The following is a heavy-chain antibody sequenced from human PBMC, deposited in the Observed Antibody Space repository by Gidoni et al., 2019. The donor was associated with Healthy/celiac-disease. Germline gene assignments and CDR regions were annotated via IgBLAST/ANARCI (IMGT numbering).Heavy chain of an antibody. CDR3: ARDRGSSGWYRDLYNWFDP. J-gene: IGHJ5*02. Sequence: QVQLVQSGAEVKKPGASVKFSCKASGYTFTGYYLHWVRQAPGQGLEWMGWINPNSGGTNYAQKFQGRVTMTRDTSISTAYMELSRLRSDDTAVYYCARDRGSSGWYRDLYNWFDPWGQGTLVTASS. CDR2: INPNSGGT. V-gene: IGHV1-2*02. CDR1: GYTFTGYY. D-gene: IGHD6-19*01.